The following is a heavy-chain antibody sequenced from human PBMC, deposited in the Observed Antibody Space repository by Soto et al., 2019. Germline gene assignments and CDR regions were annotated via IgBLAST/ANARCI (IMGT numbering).Heavy chain of an antibody. CDR1: GGSISSYY. V-gene: IGHV4-59*01. Sequence: PSETMSLTCTVSGGSISSYYWSWIRQPPGKGLEWIGYIYYSGSTNYNPSLKSRVTISVDTSKNQFSLKLSSVTAADTAVYYCARGGIVVVPARGRFDPWGQGTLVTVS. D-gene: IGHD2-2*01. CDR2: IYYSGST. J-gene: IGHJ5*02. CDR3: ARGGIVVVPARGRFDP.